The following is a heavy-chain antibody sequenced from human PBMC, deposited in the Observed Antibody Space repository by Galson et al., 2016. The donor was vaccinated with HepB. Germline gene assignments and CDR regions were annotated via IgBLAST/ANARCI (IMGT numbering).Heavy chain of an antibody. V-gene: IGHV1-2*02. D-gene: IGHD3-22*01. Sequence: SVKVSCKASGYTFTDYYMHWVRQAPGQGLEWMGWINPNSGGTDYAQKFQDRVTVTRDTSTSTVYMELSSLRSEDTAVYYCARDKDYYDSNGFSWAFDVWGQGTMVTLSP. CDR2: INPNSGGT. CDR1: GYTFTDYY. CDR3: ARDKDYYDSNGFSWAFDV. J-gene: IGHJ3*01.